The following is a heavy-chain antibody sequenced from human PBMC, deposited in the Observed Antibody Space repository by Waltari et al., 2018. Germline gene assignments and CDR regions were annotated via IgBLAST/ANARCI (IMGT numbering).Heavy chain of an antibody. CDR1: GGSISSSSYY. CDR3: ASGSTSLVTFDP. J-gene: IGHJ5*02. CDR2: IYYSGST. D-gene: IGHD2-2*01. Sequence: QLQLQESGPGLVKPSETLSLTCTVSGGSISSSSYYWGWIRQPPGKGLEWIGSIYYSGSTYYNPSLKSRVTISVDTSKNQFSLKLSSVTAADTAVYYCASGSTSLVTFDPWGQGTLVTVSS. V-gene: IGHV4-39*07.